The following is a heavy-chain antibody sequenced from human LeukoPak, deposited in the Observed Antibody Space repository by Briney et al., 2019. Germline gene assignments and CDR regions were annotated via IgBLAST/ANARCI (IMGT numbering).Heavy chain of an antibody. CDR2: IIPIFGTA. Sequence: SVKVSCKASGGTFSSYAISWVRQAPGQGLEWMGVIIPIFGTANYAQNFQGRVTITADESTSTAYMELSSLRSEDTAVYYCAKATYYFDTSGYYVLDYWGQGTLVTVSS. V-gene: IGHV1-69*13. J-gene: IGHJ4*02. D-gene: IGHD3-22*01. CDR1: GGTFSSYA. CDR3: AKATYYFDTSGYYVLDY.